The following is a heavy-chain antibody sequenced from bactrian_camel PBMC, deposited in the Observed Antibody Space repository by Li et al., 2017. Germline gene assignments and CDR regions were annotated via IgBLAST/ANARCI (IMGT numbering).Heavy chain of an antibody. Sequence: VQLVESGGGSVQAGGSLRLSCADGGYIFTGYCMGWFRQAPGKEREGIATIYRDRGRTYYADSVKGRFTISQDDTKNTVYLQMNNLKPEDTGVYYCAARPEGVTVDFLLSDLCTRLGYWGHGTQVTVS. CDR3: AARPEGVTVDFLLSDLCTRLGY. J-gene: IGHJ6*01. D-gene: IGHD3*01. CDR1: GYIFTGYC. CDR2: IYRDRGRT. V-gene: IGHV3S40*01.